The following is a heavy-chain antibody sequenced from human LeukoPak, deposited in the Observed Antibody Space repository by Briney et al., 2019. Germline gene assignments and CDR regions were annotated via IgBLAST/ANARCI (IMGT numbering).Heavy chain of an antibody. CDR1: GFTFSDYY. Sequence: GGSLRLSCAGSGFTFSDYYMTWIRQAPGKGLEWVSYISSSGGSIYYVDSAKGRFTVSRDNAKNSLSLQMNSLTAEDPAVYYCARTKPRFFYYMDVWGKGTTGTVSS. J-gene: IGHJ6*03. CDR3: ARTKPRFFYYMDV. V-gene: IGHV3-11*01. CDR2: ISSSGGSI.